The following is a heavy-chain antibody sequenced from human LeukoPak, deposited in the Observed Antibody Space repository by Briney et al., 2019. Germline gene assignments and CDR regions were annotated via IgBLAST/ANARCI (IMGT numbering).Heavy chain of an antibody. J-gene: IGHJ3*02. V-gene: IGHV4-34*01. Sequence: SETLSLTCAVYGGSFSGYYWSWIRQPPGKGLEWIGEINHSGSTNYNPSLKSRVTISVDTSKNQSSLKLSSVTAADTAVYYCARALTGDFWSGYSTPLDIWGQGTMVTVSS. D-gene: IGHD3-3*01. CDR1: GGSFSGYY. CDR3: ARALTGDFWSGYSTPLDI. CDR2: INHSGST.